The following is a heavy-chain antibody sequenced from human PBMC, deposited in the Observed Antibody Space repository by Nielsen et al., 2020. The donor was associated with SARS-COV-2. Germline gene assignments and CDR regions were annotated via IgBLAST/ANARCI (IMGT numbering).Heavy chain of an antibody. Sequence: KVSCKGSGYSFTSYWISWVRQMPGKGLEWMGRIDPSDSYTNYSPSFQGHVTISADKSISTAYLQWSSLKASDTAMYYCAVTTYYYGSGSYQYYFDYWGQGTLVTVSS. V-gene: IGHV5-10-1*01. D-gene: IGHD3-10*01. CDR2: IDPSDSYT. CDR1: GYSFTSYW. CDR3: AVTTYYYGSGSYQYYFDY. J-gene: IGHJ4*02.